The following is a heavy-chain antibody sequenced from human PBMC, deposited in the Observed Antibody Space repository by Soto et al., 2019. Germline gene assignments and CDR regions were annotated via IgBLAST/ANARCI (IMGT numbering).Heavy chain of an antibody. V-gene: IGHV1-69*13. J-gene: IGHJ1*01. CDR2: IIPIFGTA. CDR1: GGTFSSYA. D-gene: IGHD3-16*01. Sequence: ASVKVSCKASGGTFSSYAISWVRQAPGQGLEWMGGIIPIFGTANYAQKFQGRVTITADESTSTAYMELSSLRSEDTAVYYCAMGGLYAEYFQHWGQGTLVTVSS. CDR3: AMGGLYAEYFQH.